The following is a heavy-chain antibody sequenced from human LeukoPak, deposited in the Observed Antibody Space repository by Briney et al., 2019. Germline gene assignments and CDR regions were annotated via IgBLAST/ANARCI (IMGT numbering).Heavy chain of an antibody. J-gene: IGHJ4*02. CDR1: GFTFSSYE. Sequence: GGSLRLSCAASGFTFSSYEMNWDRQAPGKGLKWVSYISTSASTIYYADSVKGRFTSSRDNAKNSLYLQMNSLRAEDTAVYYCARRGTSRSSYYFDDWGQGTLVTVSS. CDR2: ISTSASTI. CDR3: ARRGTSRSSYYFDD. V-gene: IGHV3-48*03.